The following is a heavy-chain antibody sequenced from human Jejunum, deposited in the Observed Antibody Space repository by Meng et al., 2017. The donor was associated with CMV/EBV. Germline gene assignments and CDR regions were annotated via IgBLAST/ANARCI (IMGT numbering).Heavy chain of an antibody. V-gene: IGHV3-21*01. D-gene: IGHD6-13*01. J-gene: IGHJ5*02. Sequence: ISTSSMHWVRQAPGKGLEWVSSISSGSNFIYYAASMKSRFTISRDNAKNSLYLQMNSLRAEDTAVYYCARGRVRGIASAGAMVSWGQGTLVTVSS. CDR2: ISSGSNFI. CDR1: ISTSS. CDR3: ARGRVRGIASAGAMVS.